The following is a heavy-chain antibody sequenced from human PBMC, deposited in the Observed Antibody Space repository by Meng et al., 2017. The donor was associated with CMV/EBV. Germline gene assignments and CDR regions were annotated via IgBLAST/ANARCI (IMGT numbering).Heavy chain of an antibody. CDR1: GVTFRPYW. CDR3: GRDLTGERDQ. CDR2: INTDGSFT. J-gene: IGHJ4*02. Sequence: LGECGGGLVPPGGSLELACENPGVTFRPYWMHWFRQVPGEGPGWVSRINTDGSFTSYADSVKGRFTISRDNAKNTLYLHMHGLRVDDSAVYYCGRDLTGERDQWGQGTLVTVSS. V-gene: IGHV3-74*03. D-gene: IGHD7-27*01.